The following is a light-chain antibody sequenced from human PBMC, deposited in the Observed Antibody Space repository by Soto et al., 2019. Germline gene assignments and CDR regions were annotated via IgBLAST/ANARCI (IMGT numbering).Light chain of an antibody. CDR1: SSDVVSYNL. Sequence: QSVLTQPASVSGSPGQSITISCTGTSSDVVSYNLVSWYQQQPGKAPKLMIYEGSKRPSGVSNRFSGYKDGNTAYLTISVLQAEDEDDYYSCSDAGSSTYVFGTGTKLTVL. CDR3: CSDAGSSTYV. J-gene: IGLJ1*01. CDR2: EGS. V-gene: IGLV2-23*01.